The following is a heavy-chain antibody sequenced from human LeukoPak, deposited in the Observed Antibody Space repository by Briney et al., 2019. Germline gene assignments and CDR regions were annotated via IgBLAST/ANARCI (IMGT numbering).Heavy chain of an antibody. D-gene: IGHD2-21*02. CDR2: ISGSSSYI. CDR1: EFTFSSYS. V-gene: IGHV3-21*01. Sequence: GGSLRLSCAASEFTFSSYSMNWVRQAPGKGLEWASSISGSSSYIFYADSVKGRFTISRDNAKNSLYLQMNSLRADDTAVYYCARDYLYCGGDCFVDYWGQGALVTVSS. CDR3: ARDYLYCGGDCFVDY. J-gene: IGHJ4*02.